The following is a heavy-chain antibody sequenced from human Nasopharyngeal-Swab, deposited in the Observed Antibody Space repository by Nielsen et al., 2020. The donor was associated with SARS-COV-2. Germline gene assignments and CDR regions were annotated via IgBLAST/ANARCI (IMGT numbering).Heavy chain of an antibody. CDR3: ARDVESDSSGYYYYYGMDV. Sequence: ASVKVSCKASGYTFTSYGISWVRQAPGQGLEWMGWISAYNGSTNYAQKLQGRVTMTTDTSTSTAYMELRSLRSDDTAVYYCARDVESDSSGYYYYYGMDVWGQGTTVTVSS. CDR2: ISAYNGST. CDR1: GYTFTSYG. J-gene: IGHJ6*02. V-gene: IGHV1-18*01. D-gene: IGHD3-22*01.